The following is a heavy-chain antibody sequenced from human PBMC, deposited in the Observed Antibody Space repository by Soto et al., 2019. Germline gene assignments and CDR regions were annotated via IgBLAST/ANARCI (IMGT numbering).Heavy chain of an antibody. Sequence: QEQLVQSGAEVKQPGASVRVSCKASGNTHTIYFIHWLRQARGQGLEWMGWINSVSGGTNYAHKLQGRVTMTRDTSPTTAFMELSGLRSDDTAVYFCARGGSYYAHWGQGTLVTVSS. CDR2: INSVSGGT. D-gene: IGHD3-10*01. J-gene: IGHJ4*02. CDR1: GNTHTIYF. CDR3: ARGGSYYAH. V-gene: IGHV1-2*02.